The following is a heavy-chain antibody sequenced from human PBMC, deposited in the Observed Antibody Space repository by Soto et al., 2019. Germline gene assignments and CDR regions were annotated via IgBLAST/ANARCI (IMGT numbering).Heavy chain of an antibody. D-gene: IGHD2-15*01. CDR2: ISSDGSDK. CDR3: VRGSDVARQELDY. CDR1: GFTFSNFG. Sequence: QVQVVESGGGVAQPGRSLRLSCAASGFTFSNFGMHWVRQAPGKGLEWVAAISSDGSDKYYLDSVKGRFIISRDNSKNTLFLQMNSLRVEDTAVYYCVRGSDVARQELDYWGQGTLVTVSS. J-gene: IGHJ4*02. V-gene: IGHV3-30*03.